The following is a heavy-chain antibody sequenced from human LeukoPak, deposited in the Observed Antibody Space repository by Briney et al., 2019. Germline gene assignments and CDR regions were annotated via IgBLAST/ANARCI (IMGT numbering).Heavy chain of an antibody. V-gene: IGHV4-59*01. J-gene: IGHJ6*02. Sequence: SETLSLTCTVSDGSISSYYWSWIRQPPGKGLEWIGYIYYSGSTNYNPSLKSRVTISVDTSKNQFSLKLSSVTAADTAVYYCARAVLEWELLRGYYYYGMDVWGQGTTGTVSS. D-gene: IGHD1-26*01. CDR2: IYYSGST. CDR3: ARAVLEWELLRGYYYYGMDV. CDR1: DGSISSYY.